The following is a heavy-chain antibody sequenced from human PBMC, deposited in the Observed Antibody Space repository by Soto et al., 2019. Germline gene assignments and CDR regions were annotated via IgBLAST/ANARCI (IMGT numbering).Heavy chain of an antibody. J-gene: IGHJ3*02. V-gene: IGHV1-18*01. Sequence: ASVDVSFKASGYTCTIYFSILLLHSPVQGLEVMGGISAYNGNTNYAQKLQGIVTMTTDTSTSTAYMELRSLRSDDTAVYYCARAIAATIDSPKNNKTKYHDFDIRGKGKMVNVSS. D-gene: IGHD5-12*01. CDR1: GYTCTIYF. CDR3: ARAIAATIDSPKNNKTKYHDFDI. CDR2: ISAYNGNT.